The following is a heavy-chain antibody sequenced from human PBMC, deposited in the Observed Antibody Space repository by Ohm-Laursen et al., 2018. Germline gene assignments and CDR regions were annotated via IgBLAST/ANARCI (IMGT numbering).Heavy chain of an antibody. CDR3: ARHFEWSNDY. CDR1: GFTFSSYS. Sequence: SLRLSCAASGFTFSSYSMNWVRQAPGKGLEWVSSISSSSSYIYYADSVKGRFTISRDNAKNSLYLQMSSLRAEDTGLYFCARHFEWSNDYWGQGTLVTVSS. J-gene: IGHJ4*02. D-gene: IGHD3-3*01. CDR2: ISSSSSYI. V-gene: IGHV3-21*06.